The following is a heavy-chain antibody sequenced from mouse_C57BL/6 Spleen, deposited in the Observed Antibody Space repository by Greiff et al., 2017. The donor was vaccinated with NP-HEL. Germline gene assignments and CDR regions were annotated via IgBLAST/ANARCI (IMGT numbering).Heavy chain of an antibody. V-gene: IGHV1-81*01. CDR1: GYTFTSYG. CDR2: IYPRSGNT. Sequence: QVQLQQSGAELARPGASVKLSCKASGYTFTSYGISWVKQRTGQGLEWIGEIYPRSGNTYYNEKFKGKATLTADKSSSTAYMELRSLTSEDSAVYFCARWNHYYGSDYYAMDYWGQGTSVTVSS. J-gene: IGHJ4*01. CDR3: ARWNHYYGSDYYAMDY. D-gene: IGHD1-1*01.